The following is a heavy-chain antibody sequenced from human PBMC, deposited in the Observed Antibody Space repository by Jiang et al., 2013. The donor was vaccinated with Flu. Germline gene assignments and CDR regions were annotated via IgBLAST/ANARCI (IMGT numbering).Heavy chain of an antibody. J-gene: IGHJ5*02. V-gene: IGHV4-61*02. CDR2: RYTSGST. Sequence: PGLVKPSQTLSLTCTVSGASISSGSDYWSWIRQPAGKGLEWIGRRYTSGSTKYNPSLKSRVTISVDTSKNQLSLKLSSVTAADTAVYYCAREGPVAGTDNWFDPWGQGTLVTVSS. CDR1: GASISSGSDY. CDR3: AREGPVAGTDNWFDP. D-gene: IGHD6-19*01.